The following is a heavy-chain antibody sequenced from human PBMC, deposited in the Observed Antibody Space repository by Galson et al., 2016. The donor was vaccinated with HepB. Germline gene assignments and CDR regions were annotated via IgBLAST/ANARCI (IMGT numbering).Heavy chain of an antibody. J-gene: IGHJ4*02. CDR2: INQSGST. V-gene: IGHV4-34*01. CDR3: ARSWMRSSIDN. D-gene: IGHD1-26*01. Sequence: SETLSLTCAVYGESFSGYFWNWVRQPPGKGLEWIGEINQSGSTNFNPSLESRATISVDTTKNQFSLRFKSVTAADTAVYYCARSWMRSSIDNWGQGTLVTVSS. CDR1: GESFSGYF.